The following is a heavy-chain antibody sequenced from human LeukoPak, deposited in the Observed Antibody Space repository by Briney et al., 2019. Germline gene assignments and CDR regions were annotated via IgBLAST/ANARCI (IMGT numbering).Heavy chain of an antibody. V-gene: IGHV1-69*06. D-gene: IGHD3-3*01. CDR2: IIPIFGTA. CDR3: ARGPSDTIFGVVTGYYFDY. J-gene: IGHJ4*02. Sequence: ASQKVSCKASGGTFSSYAISWGRQAPGQGLEWRGGIIPIFGTANYAQKFQGRVRIAADKSTSTAYMELSSLRSEDTAVYYCARGPSDTIFGVVTGYYFDYWGQGTLVTVSS. CDR1: GGTFSSYA.